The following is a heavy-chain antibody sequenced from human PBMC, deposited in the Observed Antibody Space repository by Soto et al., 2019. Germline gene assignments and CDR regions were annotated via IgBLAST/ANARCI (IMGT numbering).Heavy chain of an antibody. Sequence: QVQLQESGPGLVKPSETLSLTCTVSGGSISRYYWRWIRQPPGKGLEWLGYIYYSGSTNYNPPLKSRVTITVDTSKNQFSLQLSSVTAADTAVYYCARESAVSGDWFDPWGQGTLVTVSS. CDR3: ARESAVSGDWFDP. J-gene: IGHJ5*02. CDR1: GGSISRYY. V-gene: IGHV4-59*01. CDR2: IYYSGST. D-gene: IGHD2-8*01.